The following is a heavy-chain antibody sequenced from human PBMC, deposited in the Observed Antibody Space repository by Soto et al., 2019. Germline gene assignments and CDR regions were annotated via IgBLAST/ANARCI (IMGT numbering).Heavy chain of an antibody. J-gene: IGHJ4*02. D-gene: IGHD3-10*01. Sequence: GGSLRLSCAASGFTFSSYAMSWVRQAPGKGLEWVSAISGSGGSTYFADSVKGRFTISRDNSKNTLYLQMNSLRAEDTAVYYCASWVVRGVIRFFDYWVQGTLVTSPQ. CDR3: ASWVVRGVIRFFDY. V-gene: IGHV3-23*01. CDR1: GFTFSSYA. CDR2: ISGSGGST.